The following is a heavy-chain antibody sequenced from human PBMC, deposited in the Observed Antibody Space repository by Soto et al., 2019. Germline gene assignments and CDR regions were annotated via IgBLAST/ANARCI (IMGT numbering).Heavy chain of an antibody. J-gene: IGHJ6*03. CDR2: IYSGGST. V-gene: IGHV3-66*04. CDR1: GFTVSSNY. Sequence: SGGSLRLSCAASGFTVSSNYMSWVRQAPGKGLEWVSVIYSGGSTYYADSVKGRFTISRDNAKNTLYLQMNSLRAEDTAVYYCARQDGYYYYYMDVWGKGTTVTVSS. CDR3: ARQDGYYYYYMDV.